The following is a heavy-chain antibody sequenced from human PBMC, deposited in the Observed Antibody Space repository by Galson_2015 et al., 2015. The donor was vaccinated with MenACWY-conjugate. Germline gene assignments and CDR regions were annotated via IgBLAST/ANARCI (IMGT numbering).Heavy chain of an antibody. D-gene: IGHD3-16*01. V-gene: IGHV4-39*01. J-gene: IGHJ3*02. CDR2: IHYSGGT. CDR1: GGSISTNDFY. Sequence: SETLSLTCTVSGGSISTNDFYCVWIRQSPGKGLEWIGNIHYSGGTYFHPSFKTRVITSVDTSKNQFSLRLTSVTAADTAVYYCSRCRPRDIGAGFDIWGQGTMVTVSS. CDR3: SRCRPRDIGAGFDI.